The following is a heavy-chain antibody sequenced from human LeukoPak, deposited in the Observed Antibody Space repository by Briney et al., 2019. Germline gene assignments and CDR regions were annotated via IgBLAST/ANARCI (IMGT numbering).Heavy chain of an antibody. CDR3: ARYNSAWKTDDY. Sequence: PGGSLRLSCAASGFTFNSYWMTWVRQAPGKGLEWVAGIKQDGSDKYYAGFVKGRFTISRDNAKNSLYLQMNSLRAEDTAVYFCARYNSAWKTDDYWGQGTLVTVSS. CDR1: GFTFNSYW. J-gene: IGHJ4*02. V-gene: IGHV3-7*03. D-gene: IGHD6-19*01. CDR2: IKQDGSDK.